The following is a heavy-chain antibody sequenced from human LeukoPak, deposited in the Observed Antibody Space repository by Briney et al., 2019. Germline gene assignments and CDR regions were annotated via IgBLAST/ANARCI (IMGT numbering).Heavy chain of an antibody. CDR1: GFTFRNYA. J-gene: IGHJ4*02. CDR2: IGPSGAKT. Sequence: AGGSLRLSCVAPGFTFRNYAMTWVRQAPGKGLDWVSAIGPSGAKTYYADSVKGRFTISRDNSQNTLYLQMNSLRAEDTAIYYCAKERSGGWPFDYWGQGTLVTVSS. CDR3: AKERSGGWPFDY. D-gene: IGHD6-19*01. V-gene: IGHV3-23*01.